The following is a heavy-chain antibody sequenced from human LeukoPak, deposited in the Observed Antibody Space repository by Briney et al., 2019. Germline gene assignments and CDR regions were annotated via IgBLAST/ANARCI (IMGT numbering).Heavy chain of an antibody. CDR3: ARDASIAARMAY. Sequence: ASVKVSCKASGYTFTGYYMHWVRQAPGQGLEWMGWINPNSGGTNYAQKFQGWVTMTRDTSISTAYMELSRLRSDDTAVYYCARDASIAARMAYWGQGTLVTVSS. D-gene: IGHD6-6*01. J-gene: IGHJ4*02. CDR1: GYTFTGYY. V-gene: IGHV1-2*04. CDR2: INPNSGGT.